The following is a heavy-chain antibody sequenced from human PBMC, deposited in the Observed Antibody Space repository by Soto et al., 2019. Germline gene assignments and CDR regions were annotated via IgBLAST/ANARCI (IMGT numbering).Heavy chain of an antibody. J-gene: IGHJ1*01. V-gene: IGHV5-51*01. CDR3: SKFKYSTSVRYLQH. Sequence: LGESLKISCKGSGYTFISYWICCFLQMPGKGLEWMGIIYPGDSDTRYSPSFQGQVTISADKSISTVYLQWSSLKASDTAIYYCSKFKYSTSVRYLQHWGQGTPVTVSS. D-gene: IGHD6-6*01. CDR2: IYPGDSDT. CDR1: GYTFISYW.